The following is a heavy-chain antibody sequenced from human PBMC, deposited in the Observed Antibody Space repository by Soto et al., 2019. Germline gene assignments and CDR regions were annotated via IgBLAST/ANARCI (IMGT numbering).Heavy chain of an antibody. Sequence: SETLSLTCPVAGGSISSGGYYWSWLRQHPGKGLEWIGYIYYSGSTYYNPSLKSRVTISVDTSKNQFSLKLSSVTAADTAVYYCAIYDSSGSRGFQHWGQGTLVTVSS. D-gene: IGHD3-22*01. V-gene: IGHV4-31*03. CDR3: AIYDSSGSRGFQH. CDR2: IYYSGST. J-gene: IGHJ1*01. CDR1: GGSISSGGYY.